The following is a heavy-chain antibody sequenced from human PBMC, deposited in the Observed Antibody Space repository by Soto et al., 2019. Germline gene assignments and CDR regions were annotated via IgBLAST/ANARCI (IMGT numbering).Heavy chain of an antibody. D-gene: IGHD3-16*01. CDR3: ALRKTRSYFDY. Sequence: WESLWFSCAACVLTFRSYAMSWVRQAPGKGLEWVSAIGASGSGTYYADYVKCRFTISRDNSKNTLSLQMNSLRAEDTAVYYCALRKTRSYFDYWGQGTMVTVSS. CDR2: IGASGSGT. V-gene: IGHV3-23*01. CDR1: VLTFRSYA. J-gene: IGHJ4*02.